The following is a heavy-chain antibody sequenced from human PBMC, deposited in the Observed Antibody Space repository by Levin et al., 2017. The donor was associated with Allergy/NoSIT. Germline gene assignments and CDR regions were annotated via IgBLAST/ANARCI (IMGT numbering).Heavy chain of an antibody. CDR1: GGSISSGSYY. D-gene: IGHD2-2*01. J-gene: IGHJ6*03. Sequence: SETLSLTFTVSGGSISSGSYYWSWIRQPAGKGLEWIGRIYTSGSTSYNPSLRTRVTISVDTSKNQFSLKLSSVTAADTAVYYCAGGQYCGSTSCYALYDYMDVWGKGTTVTVSS. CDR2: IYTSGST. V-gene: IGHV4-61*02. CDR3: AGGQYCGSTSCYALYDYMDV.